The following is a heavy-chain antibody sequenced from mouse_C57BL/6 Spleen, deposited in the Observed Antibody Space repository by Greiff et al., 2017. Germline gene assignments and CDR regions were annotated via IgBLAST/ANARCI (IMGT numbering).Heavy chain of an antibody. V-gene: IGHV1-80*01. Sequence: QVQLQQSGAELVKPGASVKISCKASGYAFSSYWMNWVKQRPGKGLEWIGQIYPGDGDTNYNGKFKGKATLTADKSSSTAYMQLRSLTSEDSAVYFCAPDSSGSPWFAYWGRETLVTVSA. J-gene: IGHJ3*01. CDR3: APDSSGSPWFAY. D-gene: IGHD3-2*02. CDR2: IYPGDGDT. CDR1: GYAFSSYW.